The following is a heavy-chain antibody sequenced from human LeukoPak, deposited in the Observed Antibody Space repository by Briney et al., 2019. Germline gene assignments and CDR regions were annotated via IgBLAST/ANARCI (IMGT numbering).Heavy chain of an antibody. CDR1: GFTFSSYS. CDR3: ATSMAQDVDAFHI. D-gene: IGHD2-21*01. Sequence: GGSLRLSCAASGFTFSSYSMNWVRQAPGKGLKWISYISSDSSTIYYADSVKGRFTISRDNAKNSLYLQMNNLRAEDTAMFYCATSMAQDVDAFHIWGQGTMVTVSS. V-gene: IGHV3-48*04. J-gene: IGHJ3*02. CDR2: ISSDSSTI.